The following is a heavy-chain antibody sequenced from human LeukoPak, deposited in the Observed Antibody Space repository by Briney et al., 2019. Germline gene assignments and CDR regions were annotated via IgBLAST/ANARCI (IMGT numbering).Heavy chain of an antibody. Sequence: TSETLSLTCAVYGGSFSGYYWSWIRQPPGKGLEWIGEIDHSGSTNYNPSLKSRVTISVDTSKNQFSLKLSSVTAADTAVYYCARHKSPSGYHFDYWGQGTLVTVSS. CDR3: ARHKSPSGYHFDY. CDR2: IDHSGST. V-gene: IGHV4-34*01. CDR1: GGSFSGYY. J-gene: IGHJ4*02. D-gene: IGHD3-22*01.